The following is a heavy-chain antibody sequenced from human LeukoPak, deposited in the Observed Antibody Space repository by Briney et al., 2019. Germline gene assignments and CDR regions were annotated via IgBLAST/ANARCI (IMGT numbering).Heavy chain of an antibody. CDR1: GYTFTSYY. Sequence: GASVKVACKASGYTFTSYYMHWVRQAPGQGLEWMGIINPSGGSTSYAQKFQGRVTMTRDTSTSTVYMELSSLRSEDTAVYYCARVLTYYDILTGYSTYCFDYWGQGTLVTVSS. D-gene: IGHD3-9*01. V-gene: IGHV1-46*01. J-gene: IGHJ4*02. CDR2: INPSGGST. CDR3: ARVLTYYDILTGYSTYCFDY.